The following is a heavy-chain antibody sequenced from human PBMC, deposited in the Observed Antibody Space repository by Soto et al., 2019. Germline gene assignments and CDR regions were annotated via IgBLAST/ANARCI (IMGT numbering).Heavy chain of an antibody. Sequence: QVQLQESGPGLVKPSETLSLTCTVSGDSISTYYWTWIRQPPGKGLEWIAFIYYGGSTNYNPSLKRRVTISVDTSKNQFSLTLNSVTAADTAVYYCARPGRDWGSLEYWGQGTRVTVSS. J-gene: IGHJ4*02. CDR1: GDSISTYY. V-gene: IGHV4-59*08. CDR3: ARPGRDWGSLEY. D-gene: IGHD7-27*01. CDR2: IYYGGST.